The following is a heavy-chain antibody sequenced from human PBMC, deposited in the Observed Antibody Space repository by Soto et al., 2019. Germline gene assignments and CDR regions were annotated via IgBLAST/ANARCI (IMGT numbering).Heavy chain of an antibody. Sequence: ASVKVSCKASGYTFTSYGISWVRQAPGQGLEWLGWISTYNGNTNYAQKFQDRVTMTTDRSTSTASMELRSLRSDDTAVYYCAREASSSSNDYWGQGSLVTAPQ. J-gene: IGHJ4*02. V-gene: IGHV1-18*01. CDR1: GYTFTSYG. CDR2: ISTYNGNT. CDR3: AREASSSSNDY. D-gene: IGHD6-6*01.